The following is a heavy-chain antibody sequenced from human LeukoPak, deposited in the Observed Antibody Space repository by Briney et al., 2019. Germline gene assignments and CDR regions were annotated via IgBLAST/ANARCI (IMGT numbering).Heavy chain of an antibody. CDR3: ARDDYSDSSGYDY. V-gene: IGHV3-48*04. CDR1: GLTLNSYS. CDR2: ISSSSRTI. Sequence: GGSLRLSCAPCGLTLNSYSLKWVRQAPGKGLEWVSYISSSSRTIYYADSVKGRCTICRDNAKNSLYLQKNSLRAEDAAVYYCARDDYSDSSGYDYWGQGTLVTVSS. J-gene: IGHJ4*02. D-gene: IGHD3-22*01.